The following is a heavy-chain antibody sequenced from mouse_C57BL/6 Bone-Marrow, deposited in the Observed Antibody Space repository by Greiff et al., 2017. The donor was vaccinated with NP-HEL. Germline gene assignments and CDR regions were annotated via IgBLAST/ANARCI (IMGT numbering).Heavy chain of an antibody. Sequence: QVQLQQSGAALVRPGTSVKMSCKASGYTFTNYWIGWAKQRPGHGLEWIGDIYPGGGYTNYNEKFKGKATLTADKSSSTAYMQFSSLTSEDSAIYYCARSYDGYLFAYWGQGTLVTVSA. CDR2: IYPGGGYT. CDR3: ARSYDGYLFAY. J-gene: IGHJ3*01. D-gene: IGHD2-3*01. V-gene: IGHV1-63*01. CDR1: GYTFTNYW.